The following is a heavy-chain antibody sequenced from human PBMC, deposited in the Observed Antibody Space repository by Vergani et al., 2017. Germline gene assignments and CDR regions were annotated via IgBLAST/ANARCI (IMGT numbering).Heavy chain of an antibody. CDR2: INSDGSST. J-gene: IGHJ5*02. CDR3: ARDFGYSGSYIPYNWFDA. V-gene: IGHV3-74*01. Sequence: EVQLVESGGGLVQPGGSLRLSCAASGFTFSSYWMHWVRQAPGKGLVWVSRINSDGSSTSYADSVKGRFTISRDNAKNTLYLQMNSLRAEDTAVYYCARDFGYSGSYIPYNWFDAWGQGTLVTVSS. CDR1: GFTFSSYW. D-gene: IGHD1-26*01.